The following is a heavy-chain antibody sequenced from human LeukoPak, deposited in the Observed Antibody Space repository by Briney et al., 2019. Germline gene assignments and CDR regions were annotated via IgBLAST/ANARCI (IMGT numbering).Heavy chain of an antibody. J-gene: IGHJ4*02. D-gene: IGHD3/OR15-3a*01. Sequence: SETLSLTCTVSGGSISSGSYYWSWIRQPAGKGLEWIGRIYTSGSTNYNPSLKSRVTISVDTSKNQFSLKLSSVTAADTAVYYCARDNPRTGYPYYFDYWGQGTLVTVSS. CDR3: ARDNPRTGYPYYFDY. CDR2: IYTSGST. V-gene: IGHV4-61*02. CDR1: GGSISSGSYY.